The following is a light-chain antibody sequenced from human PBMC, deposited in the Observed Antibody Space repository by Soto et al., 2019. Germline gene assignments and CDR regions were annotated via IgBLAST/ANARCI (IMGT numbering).Light chain of an antibody. CDR2: KVS. V-gene: IGKV2-30*01. CDR3: MQGSHWPPT. J-gene: IGKJ5*01. Sequence: VVMTQSPLSLPVTLGQPASISCRSSQSLVYSDGNTYLNWLQQRPGQSPRRLIYKVSNRDSGGPDRFSGSRSCTDFTLKISRVEAEDVRVYYCMQGSHWPPTFGQGTRVVSK. CDR1: QSLVYSDGNTY.